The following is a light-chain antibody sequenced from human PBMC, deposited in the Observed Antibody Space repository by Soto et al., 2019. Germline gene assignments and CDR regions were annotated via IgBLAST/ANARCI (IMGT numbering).Light chain of an antibody. CDR3: QQYGRSPLT. J-gene: IGKJ4*01. V-gene: IGKV3-20*01. CDR2: GAS. Sequence: EIVLTHSPGTLSLSPGERATLSCRASQSVSSYYLAWYQQIPGQAPRLLIYGASSRATGIPDRFSGSGSGTDFTLTISRLEPEDFAVYYCQQYGRSPLTFGGGTKLEIK. CDR1: QSVSSYY.